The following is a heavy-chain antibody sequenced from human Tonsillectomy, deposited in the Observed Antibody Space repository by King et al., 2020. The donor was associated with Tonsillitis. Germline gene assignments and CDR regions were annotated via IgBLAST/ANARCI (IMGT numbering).Heavy chain of an antibody. Sequence: QLQESGPGLVKPSQTLSLTCAVSGVSISSSSHHWNWIRQPAGPGPECLGHMYTSGSATSTPSLQSRLTMSLDTSKTKLALKLSSVTAADTAVYYCARGLKESWESLGYWGQGTVVTVSS. J-gene: IGHJ4*02. V-gene: IGHV4-61*02. CDR2: MYTSGSA. CDR3: ARGLKESWESLGY. CDR1: GVSISSSSHH. D-gene: IGHD1-26*01.